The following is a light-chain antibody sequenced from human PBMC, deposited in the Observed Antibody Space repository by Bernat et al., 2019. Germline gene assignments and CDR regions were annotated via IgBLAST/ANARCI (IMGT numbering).Light chain of an antibody. Sequence: SPGERATLSCRASHSVSRSLAWYQQKPVQAPRLLIYGSSSMATGLPDRCSGSGSGTEFTLTISSLEPEDVAVYYCKQNSNWHSFTFGGVTKVEIK. CDR1: HSVSRS. CDR3: KQNSNWHSFT. J-gene: IGKJ4*01. V-gene: IGKV3D-15*01. CDR2: GSS.